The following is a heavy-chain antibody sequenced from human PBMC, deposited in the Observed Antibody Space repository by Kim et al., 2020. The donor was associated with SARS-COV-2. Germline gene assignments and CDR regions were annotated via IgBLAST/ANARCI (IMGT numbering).Heavy chain of an antibody. J-gene: IGHJ6*04. CDR3: ARDHSGLLWFGEFLFAPGGMDV. D-gene: IGHD3-10*01. CDR2: ISAYNGNT. Sequence: ASVKVSCKASGYTFTSYGISWVRQAPGQGLEWMGWISAYNGNTNYAQKLQGRVTMTTDASTSTAYMELRSLRSDDTAAYYCARDHSGLLWFGEFLFAPGGMDVWGKGTTVTVSS. CDR1: GYTFTSYG. V-gene: IGHV1-18*01.